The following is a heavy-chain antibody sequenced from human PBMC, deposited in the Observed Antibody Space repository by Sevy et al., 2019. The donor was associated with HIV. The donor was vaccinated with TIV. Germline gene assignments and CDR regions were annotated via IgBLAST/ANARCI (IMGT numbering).Heavy chain of an antibody. CDR3: AKDPRPYGDNVEGFDF. CDR1: GFTLSTHV. D-gene: IGHD4-17*01. CDR2: ISYDESTQ. Sequence: GGCLRLSCEVSGFTLSTHVMYWVRQAPGKGLEWVAGISYDESTQYYGDSVKGRFTVSRDNSKNTLFLQMHSLRPEDTAVYYCAKDPRPYGDNVEGFDFWGQGTLVTVSS. J-gene: IGHJ4*02. V-gene: IGHV3-30*18.